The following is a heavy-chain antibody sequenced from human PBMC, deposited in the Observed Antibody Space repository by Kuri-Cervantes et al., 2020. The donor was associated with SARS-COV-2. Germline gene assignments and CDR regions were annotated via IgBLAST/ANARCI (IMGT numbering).Heavy chain of an antibody. J-gene: IGHJ6*03. V-gene: IGHV3-48*03. Sequence: GGSLRLSCAASGVTFSSYEMNWVRQAPGKGLEWVSYMSSTGSIIYYEDSVKGRFTISRDNAKSSPYLQMDSLRAEDTAVYYCARDRPYSSSWYFDYYYYMDVWGKGTTVTVSS. D-gene: IGHD6-13*01. CDR3: ARDRPYSSSWYFDYYYYMDV. CDR2: MSSTGSII. CDR1: GVTFSSYE.